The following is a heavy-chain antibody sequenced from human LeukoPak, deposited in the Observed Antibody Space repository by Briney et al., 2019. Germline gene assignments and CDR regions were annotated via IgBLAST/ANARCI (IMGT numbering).Heavy chain of an antibody. CDR3: VRALFWCDRDRHNELDS. CDR2: ISGSGGST. V-gene: IGHV3-23*01. Sequence: GGSLRLSCAASGFTFSSYAMSWVRQAPGKGLEWVSAISGSGGSTYYADSVKGRFTISRDNSKNTLYLQMSSLRVEDTAVYYCVRALFWCDRDRHNELDSWGQGTLVTVSP. D-gene: IGHD3-3*01. J-gene: IGHJ4*02. CDR1: GFTFSSYA.